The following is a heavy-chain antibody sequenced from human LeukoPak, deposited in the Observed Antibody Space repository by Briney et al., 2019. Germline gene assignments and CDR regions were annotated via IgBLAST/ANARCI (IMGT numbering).Heavy chain of an antibody. J-gene: IGHJ4*02. Sequence: GGSLRLSCAASGVTFNSYGMSWVRQAPGKGLEWVSAISRSGGRTYYADSMKGRFTISRDNSKNTVYLQMNSLRAEDTAVYYCAKDPDCTSGVCYTFFDYWGQGTLVTVSS. D-gene: IGHD2-8*01. CDR1: GVTFNSYG. CDR2: ISRSGGRT. V-gene: IGHV3-23*01. CDR3: AKDPDCTSGVCYTFFDY.